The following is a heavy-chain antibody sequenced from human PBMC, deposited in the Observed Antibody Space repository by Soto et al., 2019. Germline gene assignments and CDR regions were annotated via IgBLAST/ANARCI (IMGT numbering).Heavy chain of an antibody. J-gene: IGHJ6*02. V-gene: IGHV1-3*01. CDR3: AREESYFDRSGYEHYYYYGMDV. Sequence: LEWMGWINAGNGDTKYSQKFQGRVTITGDTSASTVYMELSSLRSEDTAVYYCAREESYFDRSGYEHYYYYGMDVWGQGTTVTVSS. CDR2: INAGNGDT. D-gene: IGHD3-22*01.